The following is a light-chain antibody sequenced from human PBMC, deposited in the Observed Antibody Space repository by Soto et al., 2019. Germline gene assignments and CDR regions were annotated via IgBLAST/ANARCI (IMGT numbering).Light chain of an antibody. CDR2: GAS. V-gene: IGKV3-20*01. J-gene: IGKJ4*01. Sequence: EIVLTQSPGTLSLSPGERATLSCRASQSVRSTYLDWYQQKPGQAPRLLIYGASSRATGIPDRFSGSGSGTDFPLTISRLEPEDFAVYYCQQYANSPLTFGGGTKVEIK. CDR1: QSVRSTY. CDR3: QQYANSPLT.